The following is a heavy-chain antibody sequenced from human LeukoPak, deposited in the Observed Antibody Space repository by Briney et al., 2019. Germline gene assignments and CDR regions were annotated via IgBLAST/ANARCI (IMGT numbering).Heavy chain of an antibody. D-gene: IGHD4-23*01. Sequence: PSETLSLTCTVSGGSISSGGYSWSWIRQHPGKGLEWVGYIYYSGSTYYNPSLKSRVTISVDTSKNQFSLKLSSVTAAATAVYYCARGTVAKGFDYWGQGTLVTVSS. V-gene: IGHV4-31*03. CDR1: GGSISSGGYS. J-gene: IGHJ4*02. CDR2: IYYSGST. CDR3: ARGTVAKGFDY.